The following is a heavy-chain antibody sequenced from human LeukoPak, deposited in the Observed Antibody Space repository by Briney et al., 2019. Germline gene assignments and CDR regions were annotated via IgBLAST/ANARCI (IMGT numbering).Heavy chain of an antibody. D-gene: IGHD3-10*01. CDR1: GGSISSHY. J-gene: IGHJ6*03. V-gene: IGHV4-59*11. Sequence: SETLSLTCTVSGGSISSHYWIWIRQSPEKGLEWNGDISSSGSTCYDPSVRSRVTISLDTSKNQFSLNLSSVTAADTAVYYCARGGLRGFYGFFYMDVCGKGTTVTVSS. CDR3: ARGGLRGFYGFFYMDV. CDR2: ISSSGST.